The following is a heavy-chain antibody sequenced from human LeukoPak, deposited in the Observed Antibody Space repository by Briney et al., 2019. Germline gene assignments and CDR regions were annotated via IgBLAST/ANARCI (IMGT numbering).Heavy chain of an antibody. D-gene: IGHD3-10*01. Sequence: QTGGSLRLSCAASGFTFSSYAMSWVRQAPGKGLEWVSAISGSGGSTYYADSVKGRFTISRDNSKNTLYLQMNSLRAEDTAVYYCARVDYGSGNDYFDYWGQGTLVTVSS. CDR2: ISGSGGST. J-gene: IGHJ4*02. CDR3: ARVDYGSGNDYFDY. CDR1: GFTFSSYA. V-gene: IGHV3-23*01.